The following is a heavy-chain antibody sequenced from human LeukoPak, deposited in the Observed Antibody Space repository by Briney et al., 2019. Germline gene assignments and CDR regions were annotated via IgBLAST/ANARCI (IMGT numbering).Heavy chain of an antibody. Sequence: PSETLSLTCTVSGGSISSYYWSWIRQPPGKGLEWIGYIYYTGSTNYNPSLKSRVTISVDTSKNQFPLKLRSVTAADTALYYCAREVFGVARAFDSWGQGTLVTVSS. J-gene: IGHJ4*02. CDR3: AREVFGVARAFDS. V-gene: IGHV4-59*01. CDR1: GGSISSYY. CDR2: IYYTGST. D-gene: IGHD3-3*01.